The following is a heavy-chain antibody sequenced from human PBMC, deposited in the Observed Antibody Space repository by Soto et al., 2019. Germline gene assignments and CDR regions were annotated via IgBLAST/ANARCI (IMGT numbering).Heavy chain of an antibody. CDR3: ARDLDIVVVPAAAPDLVATPWPPVD. CDR2: INPLPTLGIT. CDR1: GYIFTNYY. J-gene: IGHJ4*02. D-gene: IGHD2-2*03. Sequence: ASVKVSCKASGYIFTNYYIHWVRQAPGQGLEWMAIINPLPTLGITNYAQKFQGRVTITADKSTSTAYMELSSLRSEDTAVYYCARDLDIVVVPAAAPDLVATPWPPVDWGQGTLVTVSS. V-gene: IGHV1-46*01.